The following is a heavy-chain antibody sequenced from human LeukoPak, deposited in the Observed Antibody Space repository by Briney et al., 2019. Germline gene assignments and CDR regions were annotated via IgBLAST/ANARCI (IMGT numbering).Heavy chain of an antibody. Sequence: GGSLRLSCAASGFIFDDYDMSWVRQPPGKGLEWVSGINWNGGSTGYADFVKGRFTISRDNAKNSLYLQMNSLRAEDTALYYCAKDQYYDILTGPFDYWGQGTLVTVSS. CDR1: GFIFDDYD. CDR2: INWNGGST. J-gene: IGHJ4*02. V-gene: IGHV3-20*04. CDR3: AKDQYYDILTGPFDY. D-gene: IGHD3-9*01.